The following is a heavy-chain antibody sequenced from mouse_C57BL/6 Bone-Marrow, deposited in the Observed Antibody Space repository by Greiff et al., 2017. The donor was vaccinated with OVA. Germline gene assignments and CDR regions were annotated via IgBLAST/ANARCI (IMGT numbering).Heavy chain of an antibody. CDR3: ARHYGSRGGYWYFDV. Sequence: VQLKQSGPGLVKPSQSLSLTCSVTGYSITSGYYWNWIRQFPGNKLEWMGYISYDGSNNYNPSLKNRISITRDTSKNQFFLKLNSVTTEDTATYYCARHYGSRGGYWYFDVWGTGTTVTVSS. CDR2: ISYDGSN. J-gene: IGHJ1*03. V-gene: IGHV3-6*01. CDR1: GYSITSGYY. D-gene: IGHD1-1*01.